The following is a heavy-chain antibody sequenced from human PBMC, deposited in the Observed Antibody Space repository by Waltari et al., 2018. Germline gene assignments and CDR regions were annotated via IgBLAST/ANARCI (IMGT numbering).Heavy chain of an antibody. J-gene: IGHJ4*01. Sequence: QVQMQESGPGLVRPSETLSLTCAVSGGSISTNSYIWGWIRQPPGKGLEWIASFNYGGNTYYNPSLKSRVTISGDTSKNQFSLNLTSVTAADTAVYYCARGLGAIYWGHGTLVTVSP. CDR2: FNYGGNT. CDR3: ARGLGAIY. D-gene: IGHD1-26*01. CDR1: GGSISTNSYI. V-gene: IGHV4-39*07.